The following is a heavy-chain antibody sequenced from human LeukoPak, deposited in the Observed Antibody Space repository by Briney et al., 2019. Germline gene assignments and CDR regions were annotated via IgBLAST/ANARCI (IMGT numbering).Heavy chain of an antibody. Sequence: GGSLRLSCAASGFTFSPYWMHWVRQTPGGGLVWVSRISGDGSGTNYADSVKGRFIISRDNANNTLYLQMNSLGAEDSAVYYCARDLSMILGPADSWGQGTLVTVAS. CDR3: ARDLSMILGPADS. J-gene: IGHJ4*02. CDR1: GFTFSPYW. V-gene: IGHV3-74*01. D-gene: IGHD3-22*01. CDR2: ISGDGSGT.